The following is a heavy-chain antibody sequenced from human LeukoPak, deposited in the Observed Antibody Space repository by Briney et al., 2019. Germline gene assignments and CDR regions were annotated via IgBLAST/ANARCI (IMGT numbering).Heavy chain of an antibody. D-gene: IGHD2-15*01. CDR1: GGTFSSYA. Sequence: SVKVSCEASGGTFSSYAISWVRQAPGQGLEWMGRIIPILGIANYAQKFQGRVTTTADKSTSTAYMELSSLRSEDTAVYYCARERYCSGGSCYSVPFDYWGQGTLVTVSS. V-gene: IGHV1-69*04. CDR2: IIPILGIA. J-gene: IGHJ4*02. CDR3: ARERYCSGGSCYSVPFDY.